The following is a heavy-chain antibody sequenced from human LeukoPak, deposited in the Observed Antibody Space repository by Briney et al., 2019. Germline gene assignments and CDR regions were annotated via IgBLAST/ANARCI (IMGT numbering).Heavy chain of an antibody. CDR1: GFTFSNYW. CDR3: ARRPFGADF. Sequence: GGSLRLSCAASGFTFSNYWMGWVRQPPGKGLQWVANVKEDGSEKYYVDSVKGRFTISRDNAKNSVYLQMNSLRVEDTAVYYCARRPFGADFWGQGTLVTVSS. J-gene: IGHJ4*02. V-gene: IGHV3-7*01. CDR2: VKEDGSEK. D-gene: IGHD3-10*01.